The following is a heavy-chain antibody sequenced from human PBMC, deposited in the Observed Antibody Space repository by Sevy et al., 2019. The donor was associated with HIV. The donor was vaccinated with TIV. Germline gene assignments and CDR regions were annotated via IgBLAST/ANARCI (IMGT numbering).Heavy chain of an antibody. D-gene: IGHD6-13*01. J-gene: IGHJ4*02. CDR3: AKDLAGPGRRYFDY. V-gene: IGHV3-30*02. Sequence: GGSLRLSCAASGSTFGNYGIHWVPQVPGKGLEWVPFIRYDGSDKYYAASVKGRFTISRDDSKNTLYLQMDSLTPEDTAIYYCAKDLAGPGRRYFDYWGQGTLVTVSS. CDR1: GSTFGNYG. CDR2: IRYDGSDK.